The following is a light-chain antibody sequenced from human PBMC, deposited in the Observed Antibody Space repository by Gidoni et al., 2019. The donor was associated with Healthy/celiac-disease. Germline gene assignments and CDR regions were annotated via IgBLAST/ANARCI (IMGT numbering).Light chain of an antibody. V-gene: IGKV3-11*01. CDR3: QQRRNWWT. CDR1: QSVSSY. J-gene: IGKJ1*01. CDR2: DAS. Sequence: EIVLTQSPATLSLSPGERATLSCRASQSVSSYLAWYQQKPGQAPRLLIYDASNRATVIPARFSGSGSGTDFTLTISSLEPEDFAVYYCQQRRNWWTFGQGTKVEIK.